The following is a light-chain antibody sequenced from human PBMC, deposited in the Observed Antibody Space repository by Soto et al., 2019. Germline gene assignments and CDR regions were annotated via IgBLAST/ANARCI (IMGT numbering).Light chain of an antibody. J-gene: IGKJ1*01. V-gene: IGKV1-5*01. CDR1: QSISSW. CDR3: QQYNSYWT. CDR2: DAS. Sequence: DLQMTQSPSTLSASVGDRVTITCRASQSISSWLAWYQQKPGKAPKLLIYDASSLESGVPSRFSGSGSGTEFTLTISSLQPDDFATYYCQQYNSYWTFGQGTEVDTK.